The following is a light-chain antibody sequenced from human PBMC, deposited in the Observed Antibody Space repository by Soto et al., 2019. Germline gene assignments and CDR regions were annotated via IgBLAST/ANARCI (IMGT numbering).Light chain of an antibody. CDR1: QTVNSN. V-gene: IGKV3D-15*01. CDR2: GAS. J-gene: IGKJ4*01. CDR3: QQYNNWPPLT. Sequence: EIVMTQSPATLSVSPGERATLSCRASQTVNSNLAWYQKKPGQAPRLLIYGASTRAPGIPARFSGSGSGTEFTLTISSLQSEDFAVHYCQQYNNWPPLTFGGGTKVEIK.